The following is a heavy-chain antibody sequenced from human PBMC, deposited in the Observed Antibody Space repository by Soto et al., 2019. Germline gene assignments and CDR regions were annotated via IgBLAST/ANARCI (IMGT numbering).Heavy chain of an antibody. V-gene: IGHV4-61*05. CDR3: ARDRLEGNWFDP. Sequence: PSETLSLTCTVSGGSISSSSYYWGWIRQPPGKGLEWIGYIYHSGGTLYNPSLKSRVTISIDKSKNQFSLKLSSVTAADTAVYYCARDRLEGNWFDPWGQGTLVTVSS. CDR1: GGSISSSSYY. CDR2: IYHSGGT. J-gene: IGHJ5*02.